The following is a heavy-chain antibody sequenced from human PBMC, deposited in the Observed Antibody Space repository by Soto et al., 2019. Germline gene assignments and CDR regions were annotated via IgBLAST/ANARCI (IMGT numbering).Heavy chain of an antibody. D-gene: IGHD5-18*01. CDR1: GFTVSTNY. J-gene: IGHJ6*02. V-gene: IGHV3-53*01. Sequence: GGSLRLSCAISGFTVSTNYMGWVRQAPGKGLEWVSIIYYGGSTYYADSVKGRFTISRDNSKNTLYLQMNSLSAEDTAVYYCARGPRGYTYGVGYYHYGMYVRGQGTTVRVSS. CDR3: ARGPRGYTYGVGYYHYGMYV. CDR2: IYYGGST.